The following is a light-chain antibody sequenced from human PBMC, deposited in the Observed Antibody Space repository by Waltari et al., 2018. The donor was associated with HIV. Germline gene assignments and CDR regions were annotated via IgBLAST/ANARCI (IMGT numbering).Light chain of an antibody. V-gene: IGLV3-1*01. CDR1: KLGNEY. J-gene: IGLJ2*01. CDR3: QAWDNSVVV. Sequence: SYELTQPPSLSVSPGQPANITCSGDKLGNEYACWYQQKAGQSPGLVIFKDTRRPSGIPERFSGSTSGNTATLTISGALPADEGDYYCQAWDNSVVVFGGGTRLTVL. CDR2: KDT.